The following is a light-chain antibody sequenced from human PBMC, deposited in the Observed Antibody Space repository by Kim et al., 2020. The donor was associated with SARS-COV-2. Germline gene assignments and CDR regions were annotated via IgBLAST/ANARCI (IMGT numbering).Light chain of an antibody. J-gene: IGLJ2*01. CDR2: QDN. CDR1: KLGDKY. Sequence: SYELTQPPSVSVSPGQTARITCSGDKLGDKYACWYQQKPGQSPVLVIYQDNKRPSGIPERFSASNSGNTATLTISGTQTMDEADYYCQAWDSSTPVVFGGGTQLTV. V-gene: IGLV3-1*01. CDR3: QAWDSSTPVV.